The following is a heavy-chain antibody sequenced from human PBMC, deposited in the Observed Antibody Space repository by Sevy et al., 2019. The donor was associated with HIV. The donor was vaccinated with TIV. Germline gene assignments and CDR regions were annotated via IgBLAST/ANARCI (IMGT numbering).Heavy chain of an antibody. D-gene: IGHD4-17*01. CDR2: IWFDGSNT. CDR3: ARDLEFYDYGDYGPAFMPDY. V-gene: IGHV3-33*08. Sequence: GGSLRLSCAASGFTLTSYTMNWVRQAPGKGLEWVAVIWFDGSNTYYADSVKGRFTISRDIAKNTLHLQMNSLRAEDTAVYYCARDLEFYDYGDYGPAFMPDYWGQGTLVTVSS. J-gene: IGHJ4*02. CDR1: GFTLTSYT.